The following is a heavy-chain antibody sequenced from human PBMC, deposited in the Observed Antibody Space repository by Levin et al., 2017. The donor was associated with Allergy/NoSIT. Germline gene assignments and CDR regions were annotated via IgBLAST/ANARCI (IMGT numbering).Heavy chain of an antibody. V-gene: IGHV4-34*01. D-gene: IGHD6-13*01. CDR2: INHSGST. CDR3: AGAFASAGTDSLYFYYYGVDV. J-gene: IGHJ6*02. Sequence: PSETLSLTCDVYGGSFMSSYWSWIRQPPGKGLEWIGEINHSGSTKYNPSLKSRVTISVDTSERQIPLRLSSVTAADTAVYYCAGAFASAGTDSLYFYYYGVDVWGQGTTVTVSS. CDR1: GGSFMSSY.